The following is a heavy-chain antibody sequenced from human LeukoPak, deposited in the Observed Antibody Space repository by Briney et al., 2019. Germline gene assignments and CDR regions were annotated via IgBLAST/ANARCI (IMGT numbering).Heavy chain of an antibody. CDR3: ARHRVHIVVVPAAPFDP. J-gene: IGHJ5*02. CDR2: INHSGST. D-gene: IGHD2-2*01. V-gene: IGHV4-34*01. CDR1: GGSFSGYY. Sequence: SETLSLTCAVYGGSFSGYYWSWIRQPPGKRLEWIGEINHSGSTNYNPSLKSRVTISVDTSKNQFSLKLSSVTAADTAVYYCARHRVHIVVVPAAPFDPWGQGTLVTVSS.